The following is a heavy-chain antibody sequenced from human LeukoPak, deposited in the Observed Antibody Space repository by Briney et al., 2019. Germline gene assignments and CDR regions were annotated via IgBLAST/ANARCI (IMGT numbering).Heavy chain of an antibody. D-gene: IGHD2-15*01. J-gene: IGHJ4*02. Sequence: GGSLRLSCAASGFTFSSYSMNWVRQAPGKGLEWVSSISSSSSYIYYADSVKGRFTISRDNAKNSLYLQMNSRRAEDTAVYYCASALEVASWGLNDYWGQGTLVTVSS. CDR2: ISSSSSYI. V-gene: IGHV3-21*01. CDR3: ASALEVASWGLNDY. CDR1: GFTFSSYS.